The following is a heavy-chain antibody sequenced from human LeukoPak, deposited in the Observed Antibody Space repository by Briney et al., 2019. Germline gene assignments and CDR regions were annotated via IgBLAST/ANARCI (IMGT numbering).Heavy chain of an antibody. V-gene: IGHV3-74*01. D-gene: IGHD2-2*01. CDR2: INSDGSTT. Sequence: GGSLRLSCAASGFTFSSYWMHWVRQAPGKGLVWVSNINSDGSTTTYADSVKGRFTISRDNAENTLYLQMNSLRAEDTAVYYCAKGFGGTSTSCTPRFDYWGQGILVTVSS. CDR1: GFTFSSYW. CDR3: AKGFGGTSTSCTPRFDY. J-gene: IGHJ4*02.